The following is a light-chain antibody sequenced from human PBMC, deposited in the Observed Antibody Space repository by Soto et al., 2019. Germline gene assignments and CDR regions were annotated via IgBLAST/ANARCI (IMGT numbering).Light chain of an antibody. V-gene: IGKV1-12*01. CDR2: GAA. J-gene: IGKJ1*01. CDR1: QGISTW. Sequence: DIPMTQSPSSVSASEGDRVTISCRASQGISTWLAWYQQKPGKAPRLLIYGAAKLEVGVPSRFSGSGSGTDFTLSHRSLHPELFATYYCQPTDSFPQTFVQGTKVTMK. CDR3: QPTDSFPQT.